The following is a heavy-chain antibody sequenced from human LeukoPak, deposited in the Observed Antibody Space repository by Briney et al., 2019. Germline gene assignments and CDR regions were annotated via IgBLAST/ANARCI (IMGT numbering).Heavy chain of an antibody. Sequence: GGSLRLSCAASGISVSTNYMTWVRQAPGKGLEWVAVISYDGSNKYYADSVKGRFTISRDNSKNTLYLQMNSLRAEDTAVYYCARELRGRSFDYWGQGTLVTVSS. D-gene: IGHD3-10*01. CDR3: ARELRGRSFDY. J-gene: IGHJ4*02. CDR2: ISYDGSNK. CDR1: GISVSTNY. V-gene: IGHV3-30-3*01.